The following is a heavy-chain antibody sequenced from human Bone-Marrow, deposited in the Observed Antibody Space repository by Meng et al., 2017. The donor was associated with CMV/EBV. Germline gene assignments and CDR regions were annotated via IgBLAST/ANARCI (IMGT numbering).Heavy chain of an antibody. V-gene: IGHV3-30*02. D-gene: IGHD2-2*01. CDR2: IRYDGSNK. CDR1: GFTFSSYG. J-gene: IGHJ6*02. Sequence: GGSLRLSCAASGFTFSSYGMHWVRQAPGKGLEWVAFIRYDGSNKYYADSVKGRFTISRDNAKNSLYLQMNSLRAEDTAVYYCARDRGVPAATYYYYYGMDVWGQGTTVTVSS. CDR3: ARDRGVPAATYYYYYGMDV.